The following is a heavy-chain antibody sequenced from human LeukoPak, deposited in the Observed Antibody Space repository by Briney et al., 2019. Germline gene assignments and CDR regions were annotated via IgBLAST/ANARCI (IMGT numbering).Heavy chain of an antibody. D-gene: IGHD1-7*01. V-gene: IGHV6-1*01. CDR3: VRGGGITGSTWCFDP. J-gene: IGHJ5*02. CDR2: TYYRSKWYN. CDR1: GDSVSSNSVA. Sequence: SQTLSLTCAISGDSVSSNSVAWNWIRQSPSRGLEWLGRTYYRSKWYNDYAVSVKSRITINPDTSKNQFSLQLISVTPEDTAVYYCVRGGGITGSTWCFDPWGQGTLVTVSS.